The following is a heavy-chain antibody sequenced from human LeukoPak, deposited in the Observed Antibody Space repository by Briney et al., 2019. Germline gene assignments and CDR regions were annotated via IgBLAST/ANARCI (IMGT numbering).Heavy chain of an antibody. CDR2: ISYDGSNK. Sequence: SGGSLRLSCAASGFTFSSYAMHWVRQAPGKGLEWVAVISYDGSNKYYADSVKGRFTISRDNSKNTLYLQMNSLRAEDTAVYYCARDLGDSGTTPLDYWGQGTLVTVSS. D-gene: IGHD1-7*01. CDR3: ARDLGDSGTTPLDY. V-gene: IGHV3-30-3*01. J-gene: IGHJ4*02. CDR1: GFTFSSYA.